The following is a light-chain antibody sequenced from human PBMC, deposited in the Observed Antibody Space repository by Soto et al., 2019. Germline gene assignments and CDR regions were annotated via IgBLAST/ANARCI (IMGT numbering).Light chain of an antibody. Sequence: QSALTQPASVSGSPGQSITISCTGTSNDVGGYNLVSWFQQHPGKAPKLMISEVNKRPSGVSNRFSGSKSANTASLTISGLQAEDEADYYCCSHVGGSSPQWVFGGGNKFTVL. CDR1: SNDVGGYNL. V-gene: IGLV2-23*02. CDR3: CSHVGGSSPQWV. CDR2: EVN. J-gene: IGLJ3*02.